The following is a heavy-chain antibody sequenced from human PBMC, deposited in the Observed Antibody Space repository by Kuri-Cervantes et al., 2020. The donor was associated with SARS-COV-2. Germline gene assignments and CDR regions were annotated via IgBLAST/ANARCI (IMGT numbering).Heavy chain of an antibody. D-gene: IGHD6-13*01. J-gene: IGHJ4*02. V-gene: IGHV3-21*01. CDR3: ASAPIAAASYFDY. Sequence: GESLKISCAASGFTFSSYGMHWVRQAPGKGLEWVSSISSSSSYIYYADSVKGRFTISRDNAKNSLYLQMNSLRAEDTAVYYCASAPIAAASYFDYWGQGTLVTVSS. CDR2: ISSSSSYI. CDR1: GFTFSSYG.